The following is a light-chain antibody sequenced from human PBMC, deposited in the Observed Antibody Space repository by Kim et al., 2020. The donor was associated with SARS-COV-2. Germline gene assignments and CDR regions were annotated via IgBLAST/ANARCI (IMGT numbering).Light chain of an antibody. CDR1: VLAKKY. CDR3: YSAADNNWV. V-gene: IGLV3-27*01. J-gene: IGLJ3*02. CDR2: NDS. Sequence: SYELTQPSSVSVSPGQTVRITCSGDVLAKKYARWIQQRPGQAPVLVIYNDSERPSGIPERVFGSSSGTTVTLTISGAQVEDEADYYCYSAADNNWVFGGGTQLTVL.